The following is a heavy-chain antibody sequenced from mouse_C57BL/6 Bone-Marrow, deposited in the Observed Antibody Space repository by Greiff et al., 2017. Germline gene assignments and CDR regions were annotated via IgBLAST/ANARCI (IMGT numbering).Heavy chain of an antibody. Sequence: QVQLKQPGAELVKPGASVKLSCKASGYTFTSYWMQWVKQRPGQGLEWIGEIDPSDSYTNYNQKFKGKATLTVDTSSSTAYMQLSSLTSEDSAVYYCARSITTVPYFDYWGQGTTLTVSS. V-gene: IGHV1-50*01. D-gene: IGHD1-1*01. CDR1: GYTFTSYW. J-gene: IGHJ2*01. CDR2: IDPSDSYT. CDR3: ARSITTVPYFDY.